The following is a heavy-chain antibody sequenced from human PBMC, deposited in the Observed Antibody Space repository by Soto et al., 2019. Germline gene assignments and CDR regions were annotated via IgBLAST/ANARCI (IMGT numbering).Heavy chain of an antibody. CDR3: TKDIVVVVAAISEYFQH. CDR1: GFTFSNAW. CDR2: IKSKTDGGTT. J-gene: IGHJ1*01. V-gene: IGHV3-15*07. Sequence: EVQLVESGGGLVKPGGSLRLSCAASGFTFSNAWMNWVRQAPGKGLEWVGRIKSKTDGGTTDYAAPVKGRFTISRDDSKNTLYLQMNSLKTEDTAVYYCTKDIVVVVAAISEYFQHWGQGTLVTVSS. D-gene: IGHD2-15*01.